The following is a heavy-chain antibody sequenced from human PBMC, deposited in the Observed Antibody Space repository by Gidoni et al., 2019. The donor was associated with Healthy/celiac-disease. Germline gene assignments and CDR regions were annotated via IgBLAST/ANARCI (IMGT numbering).Heavy chain of an antibody. CDR2: IIPIFGTA. D-gene: IGHD2-15*01. J-gene: IGHJ5*02. V-gene: IGHV1-69*12. CDR3: ARDRGGGYCSGGSCYSPNWFDP. Sequence: QVQLVQSGAAVKKPGSSVQVSCTASGGTFSSYAIRRVRQAPGQGLEWMGGIIPIFGTANYAQKFQGRVTITADESTSTADMELSSLRSEDTAVYYCARDRGGGYCSGGSCYSPNWFDPWGQGTLVTVSS. CDR1: GGTFSSYA.